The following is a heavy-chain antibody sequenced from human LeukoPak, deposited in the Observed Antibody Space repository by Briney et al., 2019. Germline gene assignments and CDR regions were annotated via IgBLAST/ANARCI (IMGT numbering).Heavy chain of an antibody. CDR1: GFTFSSSA. D-gene: IGHD6-13*01. Sequence: PGGSLRLSCAASGFTFSSSAMSWVRQVPGKGLEWVSGISASGGSTSYADSVTGRFSISRDNSKNTLYLQMNSLRAEDTAVYYCAKCLGSGWYASSDWGQGTLVTVSS. V-gene: IGHV3-23*01. CDR3: AKCLGSGWYASSD. J-gene: IGHJ4*02. CDR2: ISASGGST.